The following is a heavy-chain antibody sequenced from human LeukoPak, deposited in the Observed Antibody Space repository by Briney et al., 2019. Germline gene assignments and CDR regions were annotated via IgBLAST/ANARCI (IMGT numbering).Heavy chain of an antibody. Sequence: GGSLRLSCASSGFTFSNYYMKWVRQAPGKGLKWVSSISSSSSYIYYADSVKGRFTISRDNAKNSLYLHMNSLRAEDTAVYYCAGGPAVAYFDYWGQGTLVTVSS. J-gene: IGHJ4*02. CDR3: AGGPAVAYFDY. CDR2: ISSSSSYI. CDR1: GFTFSNYY. D-gene: IGHD2-15*01. V-gene: IGHV3-21*01.